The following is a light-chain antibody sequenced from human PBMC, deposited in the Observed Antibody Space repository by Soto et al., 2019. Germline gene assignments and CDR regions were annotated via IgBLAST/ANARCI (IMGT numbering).Light chain of an antibody. CDR1: QGIRND. CDR3: QQYDNYPYT. CDR2: KAS. Sequence: DIQMTQSPSSLSASVGDRVTITCRASQGIRNDLGWYQQKPGKAPKILIYKASSLESGVPSRFSGSGSGTEFTLSISSLQPDDFATYYCQQYDNYPYTFGQGSKLEIK. J-gene: IGKJ2*01. V-gene: IGKV1-17*01.